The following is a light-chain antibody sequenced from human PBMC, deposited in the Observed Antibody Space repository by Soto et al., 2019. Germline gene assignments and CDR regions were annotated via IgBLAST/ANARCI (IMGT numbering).Light chain of an antibody. V-gene: IGKV3-20*01. CDR2: SAS. Sequence: EIVLTQSPGTLSLSPGGRATLSCKASQSISSNYLAWYQQKPGQAPRLLIYSASTRAAGIPVRFSGSGSGTDFTLTISRLEPEDFAVYYCQQFGNSLPWTFGQGTKVEIK. J-gene: IGKJ1*01. CDR3: QQFGNSLPWT. CDR1: QSISSNY.